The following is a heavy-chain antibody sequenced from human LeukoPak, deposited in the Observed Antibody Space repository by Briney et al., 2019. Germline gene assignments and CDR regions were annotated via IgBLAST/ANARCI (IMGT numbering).Heavy chain of an antibody. CDR2: INPNSGGT. D-gene: IGHD1-1*01. Sequence: GASVKVSCKASGYTFTGYYMHWVRQAPGQGLEWMGWINPNSGGTNYAQKFQGRVTMTRDTSISTAYMELSRLRSDDAAVYYCATRRGHNWNDKWPPYYFDYWGQGTLVTVSS. V-gene: IGHV1-2*02. CDR1: GYTFTGYY. J-gene: IGHJ4*02. CDR3: ATRRGHNWNDKWPPYYFDY.